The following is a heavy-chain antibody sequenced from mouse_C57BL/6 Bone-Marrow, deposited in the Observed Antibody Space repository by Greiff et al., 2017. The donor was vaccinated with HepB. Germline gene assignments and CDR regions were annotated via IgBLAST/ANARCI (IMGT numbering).Heavy chain of an antibody. CDR1: GFNIKDDY. D-gene: IGHD1-1*01. J-gene: IGHJ4*01. Sequence: EVKLVESGAELVRPGASVKLSCTASGFNIKDDYMHWVKQRPEQGLEWIGWIDPENGDTEYASKFQGKATITADTSSNTAYLQLSSLTSEDTAVYYCTTVFITTVVATKDYAMDYWGQGTSVTVSS. V-gene: IGHV14-4*01. CDR2: IDPENGDT. CDR3: TTVFITTVVATKDYAMDY.